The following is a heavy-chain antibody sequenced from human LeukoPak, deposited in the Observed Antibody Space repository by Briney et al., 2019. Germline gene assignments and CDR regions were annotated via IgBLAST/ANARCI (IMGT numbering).Heavy chain of an antibody. J-gene: IGHJ4*02. CDR2: ISSDGSKK. Sequence: GGSLRLSCAASGFTFSSYAMHWVRQAPGKGPEWVAAISSDGSKKDYADSVKGRFSISRDKSKNTLYLQMNSLRPEDTAVYYCATEYDNLDDYFDYWGQGTLVIVSS. D-gene: IGHD1-1*01. CDR1: GFTFSSYA. CDR3: ATEYDNLDDYFDY. V-gene: IGHV3-30*04.